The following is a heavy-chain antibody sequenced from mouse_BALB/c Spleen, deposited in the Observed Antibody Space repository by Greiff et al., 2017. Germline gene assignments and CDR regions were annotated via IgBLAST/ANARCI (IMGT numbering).Heavy chain of an antibody. Sequence: VQLQQPGAELVKPGASVKLSCTASGFNIKDTYMHWVKQRPEQGLEWIGRIDPANGNTKYDPKFQGKATITADTSSNTAYLQLSSLTSEDTAVYYCARGPLYAMDYWGQGTSVTVSS. CDR3: ARGPLYAMDY. J-gene: IGHJ4*01. V-gene: IGHV14-3*02. CDR1: GFNIKDTY. CDR2: IDPANGNT.